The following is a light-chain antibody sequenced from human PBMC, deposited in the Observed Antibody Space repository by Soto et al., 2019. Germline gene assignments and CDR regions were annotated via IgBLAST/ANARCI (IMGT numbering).Light chain of an antibody. Sequence: DIVMTQSPDSLAVSLGERATINCKSSQSVLYSSNNKTYLAWYQQRPGQPPKLLIYWASTRESGVPDRFSGSGSGTDFTLTISSLQAEDVAVYYCQQYYRTPLTFGGWTKVEIK. V-gene: IGKV4-1*01. CDR1: QSVLYSSNNKTY. CDR3: QQYYRTPLT. J-gene: IGKJ4*01. CDR2: WAS.